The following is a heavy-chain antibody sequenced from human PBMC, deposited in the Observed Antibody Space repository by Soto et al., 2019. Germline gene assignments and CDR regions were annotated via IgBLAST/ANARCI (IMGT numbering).Heavy chain of an antibody. CDR1: GGTFSSYA. Sequence: GASVKVSCKASGGTFSSYAISWVRQAPGQGLEWLGGIIPIFGTANYAQKFQGRVTITADESTSTAYMELSSLRSEDTAVYYCARDLDYGDYGNPYYYYGMDVWGQGPTVTVSS. V-gene: IGHV1-69*13. D-gene: IGHD4-17*01. CDR3: ARDLDYGDYGNPYYYYGMDV. CDR2: IIPIFGTA. J-gene: IGHJ6*02.